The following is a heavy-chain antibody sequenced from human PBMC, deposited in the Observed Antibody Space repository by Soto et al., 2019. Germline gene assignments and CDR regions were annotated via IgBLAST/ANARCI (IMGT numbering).Heavy chain of an antibody. V-gene: IGHV5-51*01. CDR2: IYPGDSDT. J-gene: IGHJ6*02. CDR3: ARERAEQPYGMDV. D-gene: IGHD6-13*01. CDR1: GYSFTSYW. Sequence: GESLKISFKGSGYSFTSYWIGWVRQMPGKGLEWMGLIYPGDSDTRYSPSFQGQVTISADKSISTAYLQWSSLTASDTAMYYCARERAEQPYGMDVWGQGTTVTVSS.